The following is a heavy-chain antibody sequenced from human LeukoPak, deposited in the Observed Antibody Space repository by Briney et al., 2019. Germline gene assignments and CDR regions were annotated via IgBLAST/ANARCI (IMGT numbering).Heavy chain of an antibody. D-gene: IGHD2-15*01. Sequence: GGSLRLSCAASGFTFSSYGMHWVRQAPGKGLEWVAVISYDGSNKYYADSVKGRFTISRDNSKNTLYLQMNSLRAEDTAVYYCAKDWAYCSGGSCYSHDAFDIWGQGTMVTVSS. CDR1: GFTFSSYG. CDR2: ISYDGSNK. V-gene: IGHV3-30*18. J-gene: IGHJ3*02. CDR3: AKDWAYCSGGSCYSHDAFDI.